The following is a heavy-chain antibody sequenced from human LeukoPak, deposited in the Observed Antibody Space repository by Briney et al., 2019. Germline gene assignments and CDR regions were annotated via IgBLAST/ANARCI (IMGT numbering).Heavy chain of an antibody. V-gene: IGHV4-39*01. CDR2: IYYSGST. J-gene: IGHJ4*02. CDR1: GGSISSSEYY. Sequence: SETLSLTCTVSGGSISSSEYYWGWVRQPPGKGLEWIGNIYYSGSTYYNPSLKSRVTISVDTSKNQFSLKLSSVTAADTAVYYCASVDTAMAVFDYWGQGTLVTVSS. D-gene: IGHD5-18*01. CDR3: ASVDTAMAVFDY.